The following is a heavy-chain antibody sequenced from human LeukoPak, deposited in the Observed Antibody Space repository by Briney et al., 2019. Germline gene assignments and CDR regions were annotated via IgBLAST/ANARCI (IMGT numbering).Heavy chain of an antibody. V-gene: IGHV3-11*04. CDR1: GILFSDYY. J-gene: IGHJ4*02. D-gene: IGHD6-13*01. CDR3: ARQSAATEDY. CDR2: ISNSDSSI. Sequence: PGGSLRLSCAASGILFSDYYMSWIRQAPGKGLEWVSYISNSDSSIYYADSVKGRFTISRDNAKNSLYLQMNSLRAEDTAVYYCARQSAATEDYWGQGTLVTVSS.